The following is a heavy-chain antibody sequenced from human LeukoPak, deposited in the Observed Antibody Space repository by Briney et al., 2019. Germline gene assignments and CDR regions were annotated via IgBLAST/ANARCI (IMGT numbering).Heavy chain of an antibody. D-gene: IGHD5-24*01. V-gene: IGHV1-69*13. CDR2: IIPMFDTA. CDR1: GGTISSYA. J-gene: IGHJ4*02. Sequence: SVKVSCKASGGTISSYAIMWVRQAPGQGLEWMGGIIPMFDTADYAQKFQGRVTFTADESTNTAYMELSSLRSEDTAVYYCASFIRDGYNFPPPLDYWGQGTLVTVSS. CDR3: ASFIRDGYNFPPPLDY.